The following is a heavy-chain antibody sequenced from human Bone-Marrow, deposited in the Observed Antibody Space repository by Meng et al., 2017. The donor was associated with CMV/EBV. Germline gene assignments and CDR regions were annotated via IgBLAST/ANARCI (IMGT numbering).Heavy chain of an antibody. J-gene: IGHJ4*02. Sequence: SETLSLTCTVPGDSISSSTYYWGWIRQPPGKGLEWIGEINHSGSTNYNPSLKSRVTISVDTSKNQFSLKLSSVTAADTAVYYCAREPHYWGQGTLVTVSS. CDR1: GDSISSSTYY. CDR3: AREPHY. CDR2: INHSGST. V-gene: IGHV4-39*07.